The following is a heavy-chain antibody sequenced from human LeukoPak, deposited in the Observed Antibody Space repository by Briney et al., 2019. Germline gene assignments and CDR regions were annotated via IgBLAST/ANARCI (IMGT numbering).Heavy chain of an antibody. D-gene: IGHD3-22*01. CDR1: GFTFSASY. V-gene: IGHV3-11*04. CDR3: ARDRHYYDSSGYGNWFDP. J-gene: IGHJ5*02. Sequence: GGSLRLSCAASGFTFSASYMSWIRQAPGKGLEWVSYISSIGSTIYYADSVKGRFTISRDNAKNSLYLQMNSLRAEDTAVYYCARDRHYYDSSGYGNWFDPWGQGTLVTVSS. CDR2: ISSIGSTI.